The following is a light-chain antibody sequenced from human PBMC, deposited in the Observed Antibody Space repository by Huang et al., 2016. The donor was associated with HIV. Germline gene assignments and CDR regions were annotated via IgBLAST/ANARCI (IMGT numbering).Light chain of an antibody. CDR2: GAS. Sequence: EIVLTQSPGTLSLSPGERDTLSCRASQSVISSYLAWYQQKPGQAPMLLIYGASSRATGIPDRFSGSGSGTDFTLSISRLEPEDFAVYYCQQYGSSPETFGQGTKVEFK. CDR3: QQYGSSPET. CDR1: QSVISSY. V-gene: IGKV3-20*01. J-gene: IGKJ1*01.